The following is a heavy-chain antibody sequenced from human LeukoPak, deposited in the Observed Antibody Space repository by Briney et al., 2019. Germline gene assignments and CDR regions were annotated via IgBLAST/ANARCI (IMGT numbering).Heavy chain of an antibody. CDR1: GGSISSYY. J-gene: IGHJ5*02. CDR2: IHTSGST. V-gene: IGHV4-4*07. Sequence: ASETLSLTCTVSGGSISSYYWSWIRQPAGKGLEWIGRIHTSGSTYYNPSLKSRVTISVDTSKNQFSLKLSSVTAADTAVYYCAREGQWELLRGWFDPWGQGTLVTVSS. CDR3: AREGQWELLRGWFDP. D-gene: IGHD1-26*01.